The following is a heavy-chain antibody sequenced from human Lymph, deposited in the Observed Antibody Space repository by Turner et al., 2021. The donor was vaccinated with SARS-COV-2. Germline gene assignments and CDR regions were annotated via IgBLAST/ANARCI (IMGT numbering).Heavy chain of an antibody. J-gene: IGHJ4*02. CDR1: GLTFTSFA. V-gene: IGHV3-23*01. CDR3: AKDAGYFIAVAAGGHFFDN. Sequence: EVPLLESAAGSVQPAGSMRRPRAASGLTFTSFAMNWVRQDRGKGLEWVTALSGYGTNKNYADAVKDRLTISRDNSRNTLYLEINSLRVEETAVYDYAKDAGYFIAVAAGGHFFDNWGQGTLVTVSS. D-gene: IGHD6-19*01. CDR2: LSGYGTNK.